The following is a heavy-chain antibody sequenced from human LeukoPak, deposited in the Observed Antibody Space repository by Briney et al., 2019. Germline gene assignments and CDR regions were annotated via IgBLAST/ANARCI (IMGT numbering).Heavy chain of an antibody. CDR3: ARDERRLGYFDY. D-gene: IGHD1-1*01. CDR2: IIPIFGTA. Sequence: SVKVSCRASGGTFSSYAISWVRQAPGQGLEWMGGIIPIFGTANYAQKFQGRVTITADESTSTAYMELSSLRSEDTSVYYCARDERRLGYFDYWGQGTLVTVSS. CDR1: GGTFSSYA. J-gene: IGHJ4*02. V-gene: IGHV1-69*13.